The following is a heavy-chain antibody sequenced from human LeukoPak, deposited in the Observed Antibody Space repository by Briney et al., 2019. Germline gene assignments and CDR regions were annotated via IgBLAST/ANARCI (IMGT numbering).Heavy chain of an antibody. V-gene: IGHV3-33*01. CDR3: ARAGLPGALDAYFDY. Sequence: PGGSLRLSCAASGFTFSSYGMHWVRQAPGKGLEWVAVIWYDGSNKYYADSVKGRFTISRDNSKNTLYLQMNSLRAEDTAVYYCARAGLPGALDAYFDYWGQGTLVTVSS. CDR2: IWYDGSNK. CDR1: GFTFSSYG. J-gene: IGHJ4*02. D-gene: IGHD2-2*01.